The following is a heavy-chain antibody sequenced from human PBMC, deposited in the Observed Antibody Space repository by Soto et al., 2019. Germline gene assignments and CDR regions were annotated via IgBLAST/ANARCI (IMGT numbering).Heavy chain of an antibody. V-gene: IGHV3-23*01. D-gene: IGHD4-4*01. CDR2: ISGSGIST. J-gene: IGHJ6*02. Sequence: GESLRLSCAASGFTFSTYPMSWVRQAPGKGLEWVSGISGSGISTYYTDSVKGRFTISRDNSKNTVFLQMNSLRDEDTAVYYCVKPPVITASYYYYDMDVWGQGTTVTV. CDR3: VKPPVITASYYYYDMDV. CDR1: GFTFSTYP.